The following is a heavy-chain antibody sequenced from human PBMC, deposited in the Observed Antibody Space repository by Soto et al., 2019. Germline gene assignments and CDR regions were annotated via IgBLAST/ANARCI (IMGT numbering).Heavy chain of an antibody. V-gene: IGHV3-23*01. CDR3: AKDGDTNIVGNYFDY. D-gene: IGHD5-12*01. Sequence: EVQLLDSGGGLVQPGGSLRLSCAASGFTFSNYAMNWVRQAPGKGLEWVSAISGSGGFTYYADSVKGRFTISRDNSKNTLFLQMNSRRAEDTAVFYCAKDGDTNIVGNYFDYWGQGTLVTVSS. CDR1: GFTFSNYA. J-gene: IGHJ4*02. CDR2: ISGSGGFT.